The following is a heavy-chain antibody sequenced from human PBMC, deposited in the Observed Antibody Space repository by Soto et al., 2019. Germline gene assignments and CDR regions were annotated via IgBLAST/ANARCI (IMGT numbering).Heavy chain of an antibody. J-gene: IGHJ4*02. Sequence: EVQLLEAGGDLIQPGGSLRLSCAASGFTFSSYTMTWVRQAPGKGLEWVSAINGGGGSTYYADSVKGRFTISRDNSKDTLYLQMNSLRAEDTAVYYCAKDKVCSCGSCYYDYWGQGTLVTVSS. V-gene: IGHV3-23*01. D-gene: IGHD2-15*01. CDR3: AKDKVCSCGSCYYDY. CDR2: INGGGGST. CDR1: GFTFSSYT.